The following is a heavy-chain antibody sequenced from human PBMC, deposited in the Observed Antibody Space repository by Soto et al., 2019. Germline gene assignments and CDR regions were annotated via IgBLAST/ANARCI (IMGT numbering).Heavy chain of an antibody. CDR1: GYTFTSYG. CDR3: ALSFAFNDYGDYVLSY. J-gene: IGHJ4*02. D-gene: IGHD4-17*01. CDR2: ISAYNGNT. Sequence: ASVKVSCKASGYTFTSYGISWVRQAPGQGLEWMGWISAYNGNTNYAQKLQGRVTMTTDTSTSTAYMELRSLRSDDTAVYYCALSFAFNDYGDYVLSYWGQGTLVTVSS. V-gene: IGHV1-18*01.